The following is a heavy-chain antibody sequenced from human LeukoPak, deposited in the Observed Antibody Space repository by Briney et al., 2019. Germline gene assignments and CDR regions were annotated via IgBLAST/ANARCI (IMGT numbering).Heavy chain of an antibody. Sequence: PGGSLRLSCAASGFTFSSYSMNWVSQAPGKGVEWVSSISSSSSYIYYADSVKGGFTISRDNAKNSLYLQMNSLRAEDTAVYYCARDLNFGVVVAATGFNWFDPWGQGTLVTVSS. CDR2: ISSSSSYI. V-gene: IGHV3-21*01. CDR3: ARDLNFGVVVAATGFNWFDP. D-gene: IGHD2-15*01. CDR1: GFTFSSYS. J-gene: IGHJ5*02.